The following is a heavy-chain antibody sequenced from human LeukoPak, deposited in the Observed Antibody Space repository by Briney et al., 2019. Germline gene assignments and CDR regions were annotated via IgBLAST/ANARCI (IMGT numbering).Heavy chain of an antibody. CDR3: ARVVPAAPDAYYYYYMDV. J-gene: IGHJ6*03. Sequence: SLKVSCTASGGTFSSYTISWVRQAPGQGLEWMARIIPILGIAYYAQKFKGRVTITADKSKSSVYMELSSLRSEDTAVYYCARVVPAAPDAYYYYYMDVWGKGTTVTVSS. V-gene: IGHV1-69*02. CDR1: GGTFSSYT. CDR2: IIPILGIA. D-gene: IGHD2-2*01.